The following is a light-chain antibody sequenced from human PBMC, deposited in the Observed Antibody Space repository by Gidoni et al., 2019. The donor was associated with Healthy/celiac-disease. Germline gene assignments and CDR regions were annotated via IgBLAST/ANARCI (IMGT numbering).Light chain of an antibody. CDR3: SSYTSSSTLAV. Sequence: QSAPTQPASVPGSPGKSITISCTGTSSDVGGYNYVSWYQQSPGKAPKLMIYDVSNRPSGVSHRFSGSKSGNPASLTISGLQAEDEADYYCSSYTSSSTLAVFGGGTKLTVL. CDR1: SSDVGGYNY. V-gene: IGLV2-14*01. CDR2: DVS. J-gene: IGLJ2*01.